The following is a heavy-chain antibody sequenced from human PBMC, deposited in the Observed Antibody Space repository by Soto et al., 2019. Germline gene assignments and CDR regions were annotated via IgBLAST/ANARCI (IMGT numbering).Heavy chain of an antibody. D-gene: IGHD2-2*02. CDR2: INPNSGGT. V-gene: IGHV1-2*04. CDR3: ARDYEGWVPAAIITNWFDP. J-gene: IGHJ5*02. CDR1: GYTFTGYY. Sequence: QVQLVQSGAEVKKPGASVKVSCKASGYTFTGYYMHWVRQAPGQGLEWMGWINPNSGGTNYAQKFQGWVTMTRDTSISTANMELSRLRSDDTAVYYCARDYEGWVPAAIITNWFDPWGQGTLVTVSS.